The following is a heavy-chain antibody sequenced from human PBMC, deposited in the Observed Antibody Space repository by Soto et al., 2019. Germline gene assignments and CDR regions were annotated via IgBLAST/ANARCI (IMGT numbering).Heavy chain of an antibody. CDR2: INPNSGGT. J-gene: IGHJ6*03. CDR3: ARDTRDPGIAAAGRYYYYMDV. D-gene: IGHD6-13*01. Sequence: ASVKVSCKASGYTFTGYYMHWVRQAPGQGLEWMGWINPNSGGTNYAQKFQGWVTMTRDTSISTAYMELSRLRSDDTAVYYCARDTRDPGIAAAGRYYYYMDVWGKGTTVTVSS. CDR1: GYTFTGYY. V-gene: IGHV1-2*04.